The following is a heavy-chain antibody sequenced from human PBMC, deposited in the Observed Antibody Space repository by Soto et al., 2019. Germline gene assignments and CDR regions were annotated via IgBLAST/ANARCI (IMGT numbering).Heavy chain of an antibody. D-gene: IGHD3-22*01. V-gene: IGHV3-30*03. J-gene: IGHJ4*02. CDR1: GFTFSSYG. CDR2: ISYDGSNK. CDR3: VGGYYVGDY. Sequence: QVQLVESGGGVVQPGRSLRLSCAASGFTFSSYGMHWVRQAPGKGLQWVAVISYDGSNKYYADSVKGRFTISRDNSKNTRYLQMKSLRAEDTAVYYCVGGYYVGDYWGQGTRVTVSS.